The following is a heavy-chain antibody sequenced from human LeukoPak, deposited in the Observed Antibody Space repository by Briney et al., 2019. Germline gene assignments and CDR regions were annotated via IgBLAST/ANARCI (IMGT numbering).Heavy chain of an antibody. CDR2: ISSSGSTI. CDR1: GFTFTTYE. Sequence: GGSLRLSCAASGFTFTTYEINWVRQAPGKGLEWVSYISSSGSTIYYADSVKGRFTISRDNAKNSLYLQMNSLRAEDTAVYYCAREAVELGDAFDIWGPGTMVSVSS. V-gene: IGHV3-48*03. CDR3: AREAVELGDAFDI. D-gene: IGHD1-7*01. J-gene: IGHJ3*02.